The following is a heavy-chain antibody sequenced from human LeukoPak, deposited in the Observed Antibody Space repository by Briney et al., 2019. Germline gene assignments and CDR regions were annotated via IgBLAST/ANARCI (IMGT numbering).Heavy chain of an antibody. CDR2: IYYSGST. Sequence: PSETLSLTCTVSGGSISSYYWSWIRQPPGKGLEWIGYIYYSGSTNYNPSLKRRVTISVDTSKNQFSLKLSSVTAADTAVYYCARDRASGLVEWGQGTLVTVSS. V-gene: IGHV4-59*01. J-gene: IGHJ4*02. D-gene: IGHD6-19*01. CDR1: GGSISSYY. CDR3: ARDRASGLVE.